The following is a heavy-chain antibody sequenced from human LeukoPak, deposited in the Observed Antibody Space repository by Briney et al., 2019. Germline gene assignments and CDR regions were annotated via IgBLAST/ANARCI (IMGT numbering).Heavy chain of an antibody. V-gene: IGHV3-23*01. CDR3: AKWKYSNSGIDDY. CDR1: GFTFSSYA. D-gene: IGHD6-6*01. CDR2: ISGSGDST. J-gene: IGHJ4*02. Sequence: GGSLRLSSAASGFTFSSYAMSWVRQVPGKGLEWVSVISGSGDSTYYADSVKGRFTISRDNSKNMLYLQMNSLRAEDTAVYYCAKWKYSNSGIDDYWGQGTLVTVSS.